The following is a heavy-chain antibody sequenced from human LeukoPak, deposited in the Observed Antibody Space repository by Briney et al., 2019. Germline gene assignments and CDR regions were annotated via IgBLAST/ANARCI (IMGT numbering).Heavy chain of an antibody. V-gene: IGHV7-4-1*02. CDR2: INTNTGNP. J-gene: IGHJ4*02. D-gene: IGHD4-17*01. Sequence: ASVKVSCKASGYTFSSYAMNWVRQAPGQGLEWMGWINTNTGNPTHAQGFTGRFVFSLDTSVSTAYLQISSLRAEDTAVYYCARSNNDGDYLGVGFDYWGQGTLVTVSS. CDR1: GYTFSSYA. CDR3: ARSNNDGDYLGVGFDY.